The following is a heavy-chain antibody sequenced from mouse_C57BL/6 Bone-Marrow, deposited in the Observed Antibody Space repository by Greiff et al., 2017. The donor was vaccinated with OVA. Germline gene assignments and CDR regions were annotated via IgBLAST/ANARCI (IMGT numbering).Heavy chain of an antibody. Sequence: VQLQQPGAELVRPGSSVKLSCKASGYTFTSYWMHWVKQRPIQGLEWIGNIDPSDSETHYNQKFKDKATLTVDKSSSTAYMQLSSLTSEDSAVYYCARFRSSSLMDYWGQGTSVTVSS. CDR1: GYTFTSYW. D-gene: IGHD1-1*01. V-gene: IGHV1-52*01. J-gene: IGHJ4*01. CDR3: ARFRSSSLMDY. CDR2: IDPSDSET.